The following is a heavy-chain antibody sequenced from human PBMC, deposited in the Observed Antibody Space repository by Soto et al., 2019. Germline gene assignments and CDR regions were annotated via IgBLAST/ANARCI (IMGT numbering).Heavy chain of an antibody. D-gene: IGHD3-3*01. CDR2: IYYSGST. J-gene: IGHJ4*02. CDR1: GGSISSGGYY. CDR3: ARAGKVLRFLEWLSFFDY. V-gene: IGHV4-31*03. Sequence: QVQLQESGPGLVKPSQTLSLTCTVSGGSISSGGYYWSWIRQHPGKGLEWSGYIYYSGSTYYNPSLKSRVTISVATSKNQFSLKLSSVTAADTAVYYCARAGKVLRFLEWLSFFDYWGQGTLVTVSS.